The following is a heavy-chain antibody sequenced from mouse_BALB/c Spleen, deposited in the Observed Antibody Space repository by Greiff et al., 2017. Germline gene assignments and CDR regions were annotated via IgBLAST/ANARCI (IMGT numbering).Heavy chain of an antibody. CDR1: GFTFSSYA. Sequence: EVNLVESGGGLVKPGGSLKLSCAASGFTFSSYAMSWVRQSPEKRLEWVAEISSGGSYTYYPDTVTGRFTISRDNAKNTLYLEMSSLRSEDTAMYYCARDYYGSSYDYWGQGTSVTVSS. CDR2: ISSGGSYT. D-gene: IGHD1-1*01. V-gene: IGHV5-9-4*01. CDR3: ARDYYGSSYDY. J-gene: IGHJ4*01.